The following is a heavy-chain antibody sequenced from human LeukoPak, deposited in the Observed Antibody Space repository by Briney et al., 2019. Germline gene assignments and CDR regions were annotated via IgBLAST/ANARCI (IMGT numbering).Heavy chain of an antibody. V-gene: IGHV7-4-1*02. D-gene: IGHD4-11*01. Sequence: PGGSLRLSCAASGFTFTSYAMNWVRQAPGQGLEWMGWINTNTGNPTYAQGFTGRFVFSLDTSVSTAYLQISSLKAEDTAVYYCAGVWSVDYPPDAFDIWGQGTMVTVSS. CDR1: GFTFTSYA. CDR2: INTNTGNP. J-gene: IGHJ3*02. CDR3: AGVWSVDYPPDAFDI.